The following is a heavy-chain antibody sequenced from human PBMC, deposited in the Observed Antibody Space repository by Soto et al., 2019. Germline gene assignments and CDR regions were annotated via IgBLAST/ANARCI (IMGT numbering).Heavy chain of an antibody. CDR1: GGSISSYY. Sequence: PSETLSLTCTVSGGSISSYYWSWIRQPPGKGLEWIGYICYSGSTNYNPSLKSRVSISVDTSKNQFSLNLSSVTAADTAVYYCARDGPPGGARFDPWGQGTLVTVSS. CDR2: ICYSGST. J-gene: IGHJ5*02. D-gene: IGHD1-26*01. CDR3: ARDGPPGGARFDP. V-gene: IGHV4-59*12.